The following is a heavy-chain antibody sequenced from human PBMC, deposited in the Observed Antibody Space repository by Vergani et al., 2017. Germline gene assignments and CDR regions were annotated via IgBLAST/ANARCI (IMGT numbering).Heavy chain of an antibody. CDR1: GFRFSDYG. CDR2: ISYDGAPT. D-gene: IGHD1-1*01. CDR3: SKLPMNITTPDRRYF. V-gene: IGHV3-30*18. Sequence: QVQMVESGGGVVQPGRSLRLACPVSGFRFSDYGMHWVRQAPGRGLEWVAIISYDGAPTYYEDSVKGRFTITRDNSKNTLFLQMHSLRVEYTALYYCSKLPMNITTPDRRYFWGQGSLVTVSS. J-gene: IGHJ4*02.